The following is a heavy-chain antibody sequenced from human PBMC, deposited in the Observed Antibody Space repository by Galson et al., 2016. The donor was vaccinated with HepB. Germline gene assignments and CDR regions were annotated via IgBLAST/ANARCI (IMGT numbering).Heavy chain of an antibody. V-gene: IGHV5-51*01. CDR2: IYPGDSDT. CDR3: ARRDYAPYEDYGGDSDYEYFQH. J-gene: IGHJ1*01. D-gene: IGHD4-23*01. CDR1: GYSFTSYW. Sequence: QSGAEVKKPGESLKISCKASGYSFTSYWIGWVRQMPGKGLEWMGIIYPGDSDTRYSPSFQSQVTISADKSISTAYLQWSSLKASDTAMYYCARRDYAPYEDYGGDSDYEYFQHWGQGTLVTVSS.